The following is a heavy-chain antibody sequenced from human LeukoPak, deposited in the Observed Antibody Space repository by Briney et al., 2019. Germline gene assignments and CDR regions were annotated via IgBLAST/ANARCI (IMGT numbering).Heavy chain of an antibody. CDR1: GFTFSNYA. D-gene: IGHD6-13*01. J-gene: IGHJ4*02. CDR2: ISGSGDST. V-gene: IGHV3-23*01. Sequence: GGSLRLSCAASGFTFSNYAMRWVRQAPGKGLEWVSGISGSGDSTYYADSVKGRFTISRDNSKNTLYLQMNSLRAEDTAVYYCAKDQRLRQQLVPGVPVYWGQGTLVTVSS. CDR3: AKDQRLRQQLVPGVPVY.